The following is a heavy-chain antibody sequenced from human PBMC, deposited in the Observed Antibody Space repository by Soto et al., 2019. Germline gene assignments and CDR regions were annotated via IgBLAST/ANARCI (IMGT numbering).Heavy chain of an antibody. CDR3: AIDRFYAQEVFDY. V-gene: IGHV1-69*04. Sequence: SVKVSCKASGGTFSSYTISWVRQAPGQGLEWMGRIIPILGIANYAQKFQGRVTITADKSTSTAYMELSSLRSEDTAVYYCAIDRFYAQEVFDYWGHGTPVTVFS. CDR1: GGTFSSYT. D-gene: IGHD3-3*01. J-gene: IGHJ4*01. CDR2: IIPILGIA.